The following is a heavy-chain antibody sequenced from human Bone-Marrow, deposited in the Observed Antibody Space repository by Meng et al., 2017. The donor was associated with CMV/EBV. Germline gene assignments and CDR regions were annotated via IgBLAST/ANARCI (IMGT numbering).Heavy chain of an antibody. Sequence: GGSLRLSCAASGFTFSSYAMHWVRQAPGKGLEWVAVISYDGSNKYYADSVKGRFTISRDNSKNTLYLQMSSLRAEDTAVYYCARDATPWYIGSGSGTVYYGMDVWGQGTTVTVSS. D-gene: IGHD3-10*01. V-gene: IGHV3-30-3*01. J-gene: IGHJ6*02. CDR2: ISYDGSNK. CDR3: ARDATPWYIGSGSGTVYYGMDV. CDR1: GFTFSSYA.